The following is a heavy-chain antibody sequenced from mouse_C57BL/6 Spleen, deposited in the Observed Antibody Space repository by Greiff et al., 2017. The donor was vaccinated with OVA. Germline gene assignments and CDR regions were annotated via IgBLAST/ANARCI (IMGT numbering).Heavy chain of an antibody. CDR3: ARQEDYYYGSSYFDY. CDR2: IYPRSGNT. D-gene: IGHD1-1*01. J-gene: IGHJ2*01. CDR1: GYTFTSYG. Sequence: VQLQQSGAELARPGASVKLSCKASGYTFTSYGISWVKQRTGQGLEWIGEIYPRSGNTYYNEKFKGKATLTADKSSSTAYMELRSLTSEDSAVYFCARQEDYYYGSSYFDYWGQGTTLTVSS. V-gene: IGHV1-81*01.